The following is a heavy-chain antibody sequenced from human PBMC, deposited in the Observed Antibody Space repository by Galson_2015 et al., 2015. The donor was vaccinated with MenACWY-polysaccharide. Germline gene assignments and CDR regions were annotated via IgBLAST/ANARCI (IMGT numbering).Heavy chain of an antibody. CDR2: ISKSGDSI. CDR1: GFSFGAWY. CDR3: ARGHHGLDV. V-gene: IGHV3-11*01. Sequence: SLRLSCAASGFSFGAWYMSWIRQAPGKGLEWLSYISKSGDSIYYGDSVKGRFAISRDNAKNSVYLQLNSLEVEDTAIYYCARGHHGLDVWGQGTTVTVSS. J-gene: IGHJ6*02.